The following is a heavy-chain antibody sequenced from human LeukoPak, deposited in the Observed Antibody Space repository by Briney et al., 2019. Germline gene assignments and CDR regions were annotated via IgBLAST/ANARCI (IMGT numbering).Heavy chain of an antibody. V-gene: IGHV3-49*04. CDR3: TRPYCGGDCYNYDY. Sequence: GGLLRLCCTSSGFTIGDHAMYWVRQPPGEGLGWVGFIRSEADGGTTEYAASVKGRFTISRDDSKSIAYLKMNSLKTEDTAVYYCTRPYCGGDCYNYDYWGQGTLVTVSS. CDR1: GFTIGDHA. D-gene: IGHD2-21*02. J-gene: IGHJ4*02. CDR2: IRSEADGGTT.